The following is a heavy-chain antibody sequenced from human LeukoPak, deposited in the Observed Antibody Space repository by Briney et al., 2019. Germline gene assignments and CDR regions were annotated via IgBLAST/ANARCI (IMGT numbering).Heavy chain of an antibody. V-gene: IGHV1-69*05. J-gene: IGHJ4*02. Sequence: SSVKVSCKASGGTFSSYAISWVRQAPGQGLEWKGRIIPIFGTANYAQKFQGRVTITTDESTSTAYMELSSLRSEDTAVYYCARDLIAAAGSHPPLDYWGQGTLVTVSS. D-gene: IGHD6-13*01. CDR2: IIPIFGTA. CDR3: ARDLIAAAGSHPPLDY. CDR1: GGTFSSYA.